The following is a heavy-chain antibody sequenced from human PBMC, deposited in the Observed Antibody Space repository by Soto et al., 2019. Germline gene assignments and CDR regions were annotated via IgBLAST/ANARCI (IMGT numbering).Heavy chain of an antibody. CDR3: ARDLRDILTGFGD. D-gene: IGHD3-9*01. Sequence: ASVKVSCKASGYTSTSYGISWVRQAPGQGLERMGWISAYNGNTNYAQKLQGRVTMTTDTSTSTAYMELRSLRSDDTAVYYCARDLRDILTGFGDWGQGTLVTVSS. CDR2: ISAYNGNT. J-gene: IGHJ4*02. V-gene: IGHV1-18*04. CDR1: GYTSTSYG.